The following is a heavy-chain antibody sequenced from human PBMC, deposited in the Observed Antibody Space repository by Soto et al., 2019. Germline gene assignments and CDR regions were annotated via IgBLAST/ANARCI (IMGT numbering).Heavy chain of an antibody. D-gene: IGHD6-13*01. J-gene: IGHJ5*02. CDR1: GFTFSSYS. CDR3: ARDRLTGSSWPEGGWFDP. V-gene: IGHV3-21*01. CDR2: ISSSSSYI. Sequence: GGSLRLSCAASGFTFSSYSMNWVRQAPGKGLEWVSSISSSSSYIYYADSVKGRFTISRDNAKNSLYLQMNSLRAEDTAVYYCARDRLTGSSWPEGGWFDPWGQGTLVTVSS.